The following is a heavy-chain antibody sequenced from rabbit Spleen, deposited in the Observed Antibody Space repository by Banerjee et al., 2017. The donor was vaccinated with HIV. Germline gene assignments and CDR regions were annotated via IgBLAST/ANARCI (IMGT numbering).Heavy chain of an antibody. D-gene: IGHD4-1*01. CDR1: GFSLNFYY. CDR2: IAPGFGIT. CDR3: ARNYNSGWDL. J-gene: IGHJ6*01. Sequence: QSLEESGGGLVQPGRSLTLSCKASGFSLNFYYMTWVRQAPGKGLEWIAYIAPGFGITNYANSVKGRFTISSDNAQNTVDLQMISLTTADTATYFCARNYNSGWDLWGPGTLVTVS. V-gene: IGHV1S7*01.